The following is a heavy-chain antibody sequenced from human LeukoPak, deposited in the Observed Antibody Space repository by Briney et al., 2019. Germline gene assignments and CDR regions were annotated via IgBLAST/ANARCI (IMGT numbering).Heavy chain of an antibody. CDR1: GYTFTGYY. Sequence: ASVTVSCKASGYTFTGYYMHWVRQAPGQGLEWMGWINPNSGGTNYAQKFQGRVTMTRDTSISTAYMELSRLRSDDTAVYFCATDRVYRSSGRSWGFFDYWGQGTLVIVSS. V-gene: IGHV1-2*02. J-gene: IGHJ4*02. CDR2: INPNSGGT. D-gene: IGHD6-19*01. CDR3: ATDRVYRSSGRSWGFFDY.